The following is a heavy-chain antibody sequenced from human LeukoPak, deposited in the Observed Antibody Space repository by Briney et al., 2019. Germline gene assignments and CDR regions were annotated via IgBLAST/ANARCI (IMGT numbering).Heavy chain of an antibody. CDR2: MTTCDGNT. CDR3: AKDGGLWVSAHWGDS. V-gene: IGHV3-23*01. J-gene: IGHJ4*02. D-gene: IGHD7-27*01. Sequence: GGSLSLSCAASGFTFSSYAMSWVRKAPGKGLEGVSTMTTCDGNTYYADSVKGRFTVSRDNSKNTLFLQMNSLRAEDTAVYYCAKDGGLWVSAHWGDSWGRGTLVTVSS. CDR1: GFTFSSYA.